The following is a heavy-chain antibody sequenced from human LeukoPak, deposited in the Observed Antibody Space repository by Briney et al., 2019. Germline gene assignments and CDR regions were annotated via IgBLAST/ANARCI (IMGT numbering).Heavy chain of an antibody. CDR2: ISGSGGST. CDR1: GFTFSSYA. J-gene: IGHJ3*02. V-gene: IGHV3-23*01. Sequence: PGGSLRLSCAASGFTFSSYAMSWVRQAPGKGLEWVSAISGSGGSTYYADSVKGRFTISRDNSKNTLYLQMNSLRAEDTAVYYCAKQLDYYDSSVLYPDAFDIWGQGTMVTVSS. D-gene: IGHD3-22*01. CDR3: AKQLDYYDSSVLYPDAFDI.